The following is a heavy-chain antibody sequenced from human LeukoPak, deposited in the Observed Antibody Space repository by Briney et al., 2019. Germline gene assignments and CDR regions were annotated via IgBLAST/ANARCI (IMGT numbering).Heavy chain of an antibody. V-gene: IGHV4-59*10. D-gene: IGHD3-22*01. CDR1: GGSFSSYY. J-gene: IGHJ4*02. Sequence: SETLSLTCAVYGGSFSSYYWSWIRQPAGKGLEWIGRIYTSGSTNYNPSLKRRVTMSVDTSKNQFSLKLSSVTAADTAVYYCARGTHYYDSNSYFDSWGQGNLVTVSS. CDR2: IYTSGST. CDR3: ARGTHYYDSNSYFDS.